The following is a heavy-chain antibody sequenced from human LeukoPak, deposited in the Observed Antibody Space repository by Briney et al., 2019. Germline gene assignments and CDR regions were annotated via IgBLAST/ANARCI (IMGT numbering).Heavy chain of an antibody. CDR3: ARVYYDFWSGYSPYDY. D-gene: IGHD3-3*01. CDR2: ISYDGRNK. J-gene: IGHJ4*02. CDR1: GFTFSSYA. Sequence: GRSVRLSCAACGFTFSSYAMHWVRQAPGKELAWVAVISYDGRNKYYADSVKGRFTLSRDNSKNTLYLQMNSLRAEDTAVYYCARVYYDFWSGYSPYDYWGQGTLVTVSS. V-gene: IGHV3-30*04.